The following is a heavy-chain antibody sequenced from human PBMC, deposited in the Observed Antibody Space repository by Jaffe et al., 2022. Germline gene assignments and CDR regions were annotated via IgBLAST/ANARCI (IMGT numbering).Heavy chain of an antibody. Sequence: EVQLVESGGGLVQPGRSLRLSCTASGFTFGDYAMSWVRQAPGKGLEWVGFIRSKAYGGTTEYAASVKGRFTISRDDSKSIAYLQMNSLKTEDTAVYYCTRENSDSYYDILTGYYSYYYYMDVWGKGTTVTVSS. D-gene: IGHD3-9*01. CDR2: IRSKAYGGTT. V-gene: IGHV3-49*04. J-gene: IGHJ6*03. CDR3: TRENSDSYYDILTGYYSYYYYMDV. CDR1: GFTFGDYA.